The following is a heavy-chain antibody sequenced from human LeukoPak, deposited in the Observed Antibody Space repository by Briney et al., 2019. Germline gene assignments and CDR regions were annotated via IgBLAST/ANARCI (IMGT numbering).Heavy chain of an antibody. CDR1: GGTFSSYA. D-gene: IGHD5-18*01. Sequence: ASVTVSCEASGGTFSSYAISWVRQAPGQGLEWMGGIIPIFGTANYAQKFQGRVTITADESTSTAYMELSSLRSEDTAVYYCASLWLNYYYYYGMDVWGQGTTVTVSS. J-gene: IGHJ6*02. CDR3: ASLWLNYYYYYGMDV. CDR2: IIPIFGTA. V-gene: IGHV1-69*13.